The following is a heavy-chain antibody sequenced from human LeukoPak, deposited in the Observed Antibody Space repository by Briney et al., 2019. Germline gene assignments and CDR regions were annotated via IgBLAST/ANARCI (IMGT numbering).Heavy chain of an antibody. V-gene: IGHV3-9*01. CDR3: AKDPSSGWQTAKFDY. CDR2: ISWNSGSI. D-gene: IGHD6-19*01. Sequence: GGPLRLSCAASGFTFDEYAMHCLRQAPGKALEWVSGISWNSGSIGYADSVKGRFTISRDNAKNSLYLQMNILRADDTALYYCAKDPSSGWQTAKFDYWGQETLVTVSS. CDR1: GFTFDEYA. J-gene: IGHJ4*02.